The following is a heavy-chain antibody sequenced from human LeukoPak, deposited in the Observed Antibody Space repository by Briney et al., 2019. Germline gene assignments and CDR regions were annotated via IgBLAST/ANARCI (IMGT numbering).Heavy chain of an antibody. Sequence: GGSLRLSCAASGFTFSNAWMSWVRQAPGKGLEWVGRIKSKTDGGTADYAAPVKGRFTISRDDSKNTLYLQMNSLKTEDTAVYYCTTGITMVRGVIHLIDYWGQGTLVTVSS. D-gene: IGHD3-10*01. CDR2: IKSKTDGGTA. V-gene: IGHV3-15*01. CDR3: TTGITMVRGVIHLIDY. J-gene: IGHJ4*02. CDR1: GFTFSNAW.